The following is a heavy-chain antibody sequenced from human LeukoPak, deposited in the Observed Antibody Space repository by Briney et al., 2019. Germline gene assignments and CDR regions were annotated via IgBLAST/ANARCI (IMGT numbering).Heavy chain of an antibody. D-gene: IGHD3-22*01. CDR1: GFTFSTYS. CDR3: AREYYYDSSGYYRLDY. Sequence: PGGSLRLSCAASGFTFSTYSMNWVRQAPGKGLEWVSSISSSSSYIYYADSVKGRFTISRDNAKNSLYLQMNSLRAEDTAVYYCAREYYYDSSGYYRLDYWGQGTLVTVSS. CDR2: ISSSSSYI. V-gene: IGHV3-21*01. J-gene: IGHJ4*02.